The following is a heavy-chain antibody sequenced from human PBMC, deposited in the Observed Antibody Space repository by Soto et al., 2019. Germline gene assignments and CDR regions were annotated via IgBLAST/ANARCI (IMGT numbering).Heavy chain of an antibody. CDR1: GGSISSYY. CDR2: IYYSGST. J-gene: IGHJ5*02. Sequence: SETLSLTCTVSGGSISSYYWSWSRQPPGKGLEWIGYIYYSGSTNYNPSLKSRVTISVDTSKNQFSLKLSSVTAADTAVYYCARLLWSRGDWFDPWGQGALVTVS. D-gene: IGHD3-10*01. V-gene: IGHV4-59*08. CDR3: ARLLWSRGDWFDP.